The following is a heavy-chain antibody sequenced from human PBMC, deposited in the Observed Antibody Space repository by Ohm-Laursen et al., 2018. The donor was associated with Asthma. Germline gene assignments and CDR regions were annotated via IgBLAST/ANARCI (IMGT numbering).Heavy chain of an antibody. V-gene: IGHV4-59*02. Sequence: SDTLSLTCGVSGGSVSGYYWSWVRQPPGRELEWIAYMFSSGGANYNPSLKSRVTLSTDTSKNQVSLRLSSVTAADTALYFCARLDWARSMFDSWGQGTLVIVSS. D-gene: IGHD3-9*01. J-gene: IGHJ4*02. CDR1: GGSVSGYY. CDR2: MFSSGGA. CDR3: ARLDWARSMFDS.